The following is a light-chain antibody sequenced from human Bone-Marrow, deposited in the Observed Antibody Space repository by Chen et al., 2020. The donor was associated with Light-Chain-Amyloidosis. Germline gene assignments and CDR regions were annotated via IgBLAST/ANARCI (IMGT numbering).Light chain of an antibody. Sequence: NFMLTQPHSVSEAPGKTVIISCTRSSGSIATNYVQWYLQRPGSSPTTVIYEADQRPSGVPDRFSGSIDRSSSSASLTISGLKNEDEADYYCQSYQGSSQGVFGGGTKLTVL. J-gene: IGLJ3*02. CDR1: SGSIATNY. V-gene: IGLV6-57*01. CDR2: EAD. CDR3: QSYQGSSQGV.